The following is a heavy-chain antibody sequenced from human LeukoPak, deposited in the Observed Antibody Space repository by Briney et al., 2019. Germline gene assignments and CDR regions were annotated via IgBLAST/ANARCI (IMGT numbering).Heavy chain of an antibody. CDR3: ASRSPYYYGSGSYYWNY. V-gene: IGHV4-39*01. CDR2: IYYSGST. Sequence: NTSETLSLTCTVSGGSISSSSYYWGWIRQPPGKGLEWIGSIYYSGSTYYNPSLKSRVTISVDTSKNQFSLKLSSVTAADTAVYYCASRSPYYYGSGSYYWNYWGQGTLVTVSS. J-gene: IGHJ4*02. CDR1: GGSISSSSYY. D-gene: IGHD3-10*01.